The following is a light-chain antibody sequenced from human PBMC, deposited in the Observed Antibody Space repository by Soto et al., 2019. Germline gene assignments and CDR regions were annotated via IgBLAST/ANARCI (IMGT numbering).Light chain of an antibody. CDR2: DNT. Sequence: QSVLTQPPSVSGAPGERVTISCTGSSSDIGAGYRVRWYQQVPGTAPKLLIYDNTNRPSGVPDRFSGSKSGTSASLAITGLQAEDEADYYCQSYDSSLSGYVFGTGTKVTVL. CDR1: SSDIGAGYR. V-gene: IGLV1-40*01. CDR3: QSYDSSLSGYV. J-gene: IGLJ1*01.